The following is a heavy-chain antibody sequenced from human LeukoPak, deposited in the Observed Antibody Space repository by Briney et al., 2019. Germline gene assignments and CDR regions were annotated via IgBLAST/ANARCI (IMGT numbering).Heavy chain of an antibody. CDR2: IYYSGST. J-gene: IGHJ5*02. D-gene: IGHD3-3*01. Sequence: SETLSLTCTVSGGSISSSSYYWGWIRQPPGKGLEWIVSIYYSGSTYYNPSLKSRVTISVDTSKNQFSLKLSSVTAADTAVYYCASSSYDFWSGEKNWFDPWGQGTLVTVSS. V-gene: IGHV4-39*01. CDR1: GGSISSSSYY. CDR3: ASSSYDFWSGEKNWFDP.